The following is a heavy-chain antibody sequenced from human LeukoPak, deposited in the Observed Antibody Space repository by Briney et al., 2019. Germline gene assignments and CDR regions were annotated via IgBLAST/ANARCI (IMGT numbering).Heavy chain of an antibody. V-gene: IGHV3-23*01. CDR2: ISGGGVST. J-gene: IGHJ4*02. D-gene: IGHD3-22*01. CDR1: GFTFSSYA. Sequence: GGSLRLSCAASGFTFSSYAFSWVRQAPGQGLEWVSAISGGGVSTYYADSVKGRFTISRDNAKNSLYLQMNSLRAEDTAVYYCARTSYYYDSSGYYFDYWGQGTLVTVSS. CDR3: ARTSYYYDSSGYYFDY.